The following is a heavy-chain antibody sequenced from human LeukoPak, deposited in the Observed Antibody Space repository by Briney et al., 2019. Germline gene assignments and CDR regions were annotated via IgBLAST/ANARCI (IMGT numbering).Heavy chain of an antibody. CDR2: IYYSGSI. V-gene: IGHV4-39*01. J-gene: IGHJ4*02. CDR1: GGSISSSSYY. D-gene: IGHD3-22*01. CDR3: ARSFLVVCYFDY. Sequence: SETLSLTCTVSGGSISSSSYYWGWIRQPPGKGLEWIGRIYYSGSIYYNSSLKSRLTISVDTSKYQISLKLSSVTAADTAVYYCARSFLVVCYFDYWGQGTLVTVSS.